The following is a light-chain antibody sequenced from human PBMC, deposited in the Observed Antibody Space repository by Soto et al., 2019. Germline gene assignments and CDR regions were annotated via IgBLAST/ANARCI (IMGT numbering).Light chain of an antibody. CDR3: QQYNNWPPEGT. V-gene: IGKV3-15*01. J-gene: IGKJ1*01. Sequence: EIVMTQSPATLSVSPGERATLSCRASQSVSSNLAWYQQKPGQAPRLLIYGASTRATGIPARFSGSGSGTEFTLTISSLQSEDFAVYCCQQYNNWPPEGTFGQGTKVDIK. CDR2: GAS. CDR1: QSVSSN.